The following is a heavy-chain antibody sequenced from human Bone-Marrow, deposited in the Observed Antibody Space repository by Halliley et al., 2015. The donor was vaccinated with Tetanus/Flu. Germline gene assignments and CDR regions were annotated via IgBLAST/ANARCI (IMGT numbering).Heavy chain of an antibody. J-gene: IGHJ4*02. CDR2: ISHSGTP. CDR3: ARGGSVAIDY. V-gene: IGHV4-34*01. Sequence: GVEGIGEISHSGTPNYNPSLKSRVHMSLDSPKTQFSLELNSVTAADTAVYYCARGGSVAIDYWGQGTLVAVSS. D-gene: IGHD5-12*01.